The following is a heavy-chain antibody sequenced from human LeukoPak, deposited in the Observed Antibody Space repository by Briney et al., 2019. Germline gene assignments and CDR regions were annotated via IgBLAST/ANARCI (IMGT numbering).Heavy chain of an antibody. Sequence: ASVKVSCKASGYTFTSYGISWVRQAPGQGLEWMGWISAYNGNTNYAQKLQGRVTMTTDTSTSTAYMEVRSLRSDDTAVYYCARRGYSYGYYWFDPWGQGTLVTVSS. J-gene: IGHJ5*02. CDR1: GYTFTSYG. CDR2: ISAYNGNT. D-gene: IGHD5-18*01. CDR3: ARRGYSYGYYWFDP. V-gene: IGHV1-18*01.